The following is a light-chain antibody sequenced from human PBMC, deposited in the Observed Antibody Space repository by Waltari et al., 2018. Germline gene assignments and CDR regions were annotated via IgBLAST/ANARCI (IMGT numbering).Light chain of an antibody. V-gene: IGLV2-11*01. J-gene: IGLJ3*02. CDR1: SIDVGGYNY. Sequence: QSALTQPRSVSGSPGQSVTISCTGTSIDVGGYNYVSWYQQHPGKAPKLMIYDVSKRPSGVPDRFSGPKSGNTASLTISGLQAEDEADYYCCSYAGSYTWVFGGGTKLTVL. CDR2: DVS. CDR3: CSYAGSYTWV.